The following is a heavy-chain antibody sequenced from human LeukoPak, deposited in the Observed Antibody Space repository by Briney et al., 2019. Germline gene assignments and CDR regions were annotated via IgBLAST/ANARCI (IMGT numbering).Heavy chain of an antibody. J-gene: IGHJ4*02. CDR2: IYYRGNT. CDR1: GLTFTYAW. Sequence: GSLRLSCAASGLTFTYAWMSWVRQAPGKGLEWIGYIYYRGNTNYNPSLKSRVTMAVDTSKNQFSLKVSSVTAADTAVYYCARAGNNWSFDYWGQGTLVTVSS. D-gene: IGHD1-1*01. CDR3: ARAGNNWSFDY. V-gene: IGHV4-59*01.